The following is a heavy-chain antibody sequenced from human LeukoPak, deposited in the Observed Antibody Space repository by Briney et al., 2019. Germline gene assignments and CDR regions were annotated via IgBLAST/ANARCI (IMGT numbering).Heavy chain of an antibody. D-gene: IGHD3-9*01. CDR1: GGTFNSSG. J-gene: IGHJ4*02. CDR2: IISFFGAA. V-gene: IGHV1-69*13. Sequence: ASVKVSCKASGGTFNSSGISWVRQAPGQGLEWMGGIISFFGAAHYIQKFQGRLTITADESTSTAYMELRSLGSDDTAMYYCAGSFARDSDILTGFYIGDYWGQGTLVTVSS. CDR3: AGSFARDSDILTGFYIGDY.